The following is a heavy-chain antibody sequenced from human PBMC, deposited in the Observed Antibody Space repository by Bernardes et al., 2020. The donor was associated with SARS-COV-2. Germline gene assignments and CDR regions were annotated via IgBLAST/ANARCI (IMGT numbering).Heavy chain of an antibody. CDR3: AKDPFYDFWSGYYFDY. V-gene: IGHV3-23*01. CDR2: ISGSGGST. CDR1: GFTFSSYA. J-gene: IGHJ4*02. Sequence: GGSLRLSCAASGFTFSSYAMSWVRQAPGKGLEWVSAISGSGGSTYYADSVKGRFTISRDNSKNTLYLQMNSLRAEDTAVYYCAKDPFYDFWSGYYFDYWGQGTLVTVST. D-gene: IGHD3-3*01.